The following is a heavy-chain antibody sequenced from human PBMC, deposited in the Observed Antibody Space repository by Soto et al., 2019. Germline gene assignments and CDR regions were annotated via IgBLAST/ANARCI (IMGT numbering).Heavy chain of an antibody. CDR3: ARVLTEKTGTTPRDYYYYYYGMDV. CDR1: GGSISSGDYY. D-gene: IGHD1-7*01. Sequence: PSETLSLTCTVSGGSISSGDYYWSWIRQPPGKGLEWIGYIYYSGSTYYNPSLKSRVTISVDTSKNQFSLKLSSVTAADTAVYYCARVLTEKTGTTPRDYYYYYYGMDVWGQGTTVTV. CDR2: IYYSGST. J-gene: IGHJ6*02. V-gene: IGHV4-30-4*01.